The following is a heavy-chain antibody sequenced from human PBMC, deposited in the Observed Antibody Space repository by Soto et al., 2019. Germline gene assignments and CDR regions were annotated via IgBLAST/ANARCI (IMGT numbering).Heavy chain of an antibody. D-gene: IGHD3-3*01. V-gene: IGHV3-74*01. Sequence: EVQLVESGGGLVQPGGSLRLSCATSGFTFKSYWMHWVRQAPGKGLVWVSRIDADGSSTDYADSVKGRFTISRDNAKKMVYLQMNSLSAEDTAVYYCARGRGTLFGVVTYYFDYWGQGTLVTVSS. CDR1: GFTFKSYW. J-gene: IGHJ4*02. CDR2: IDADGSST. CDR3: ARGRGTLFGVVTYYFDY.